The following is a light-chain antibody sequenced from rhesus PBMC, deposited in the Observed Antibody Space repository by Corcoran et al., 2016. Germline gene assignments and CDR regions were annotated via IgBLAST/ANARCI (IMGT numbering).Light chain of an antibody. V-gene: IGKV3-24*03. CDR2: GAS. J-gene: IGKJ2*01. CDR1: QSVSSY. Sequence: EIVMTQSPATLALSPGERAILSCRASQSVSSYLTWYQQKPGQPPRLLFHGASTRATGIPARFSGRGSGTEFTLTISGLEVEDVGVYFCLQTSKWPYTFGQGTKVEIK. CDR3: LQTSKWPYT.